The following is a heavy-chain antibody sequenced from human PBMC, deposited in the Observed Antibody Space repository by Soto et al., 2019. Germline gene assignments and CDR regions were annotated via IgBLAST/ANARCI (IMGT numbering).Heavy chain of an antibody. Sequence: VQLQESGPGLVKPSGTLSLTCAVSSGSITSSNWWSWVRQPPGKGLEWIGEVSHSGSTNYIPSLKSRATISVDKSRNQFSLRLNSVSAADTAVYYCVRNRYGGYDFDYWGQGTLVTVSS. CDR3: VRNRYGGYDFDY. CDR1: SGSITSSNW. CDR2: VSHSGST. V-gene: IGHV4-4*02. D-gene: IGHD5-12*01. J-gene: IGHJ4*02.